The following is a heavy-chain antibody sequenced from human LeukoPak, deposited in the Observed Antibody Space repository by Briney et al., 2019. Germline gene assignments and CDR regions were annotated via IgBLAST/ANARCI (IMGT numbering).Heavy chain of an antibody. CDR1: GYSFTSYW. J-gene: IGHJ6*02. Sequence: PGESLKISCKGSGYSFTSYWIGWVRQMPGKGLEWMGIIYPGDSDTRYSPSFQGQVTISADKSISTAYLQWSSLKASDTAMYYCARLRWVFGVAHYYYGMDVWGQGTTVTVSS. CDR2: IYPGDSDT. V-gene: IGHV5-51*01. D-gene: IGHD3-3*01. CDR3: ARLRWVFGVAHYYYGMDV.